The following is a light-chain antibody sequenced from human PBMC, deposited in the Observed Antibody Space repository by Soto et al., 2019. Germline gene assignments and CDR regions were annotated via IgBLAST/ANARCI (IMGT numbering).Light chain of an antibody. CDR3: QQYDISFT. V-gene: IGKV3-20*01. CDR1: QHVTTTY. J-gene: IGKJ4*01. CDR2: GAS. Sequence: IVLTQSPATLSLSPGERATLSCTASQHVTTTYIAWYQRKFGQAPRLLTYGASTRATGTPDRFTGGGFGKDFTLTISRVETVYFAVYYCQQYDISFTFGGGTKVEMK.